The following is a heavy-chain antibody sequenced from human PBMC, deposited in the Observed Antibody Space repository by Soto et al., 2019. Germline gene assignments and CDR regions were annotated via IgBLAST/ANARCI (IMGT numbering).Heavy chain of an antibody. CDR1: GFTFSSYG. V-gene: IGHV3-33*01. CDR3: ARDRGSYPKYYFDY. Sequence: GGSLRLSCAASGFTFSSYGMHWVRQAPGKGLEWVAVIWYDGSNKYYADSVKGRFTISRDNSKNTLYLQMNSLRAEDTAVYYCARDRGSYPKYYFDYWGQGTLVTVSS. J-gene: IGHJ4*02. CDR2: IWYDGSNK. D-gene: IGHD1-26*01.